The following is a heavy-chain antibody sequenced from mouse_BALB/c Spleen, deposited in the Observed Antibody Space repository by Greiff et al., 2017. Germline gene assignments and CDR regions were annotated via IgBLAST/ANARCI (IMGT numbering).Heavy chain of an antibody. J-gene: IGHJ4*01. CDR2: ISSGGSYT. CDR1: GFTFSSYG. V-gene: IGHV5-6*01. Sequence: EVHLVESGGDLVKPGGSLKLSCAASGFTFSSYGMSWVRQTPDKRLEWVATISSGGSYTYYPDSVKGRFTISRDNAKNTLYLQMSSLKSEDTAMYYCARRIYYGNYDYAMDYWGQGTSVTVSS. CDR3: ARRIYYGNYDYAMDY. D-gene: IGHD2-1*01.